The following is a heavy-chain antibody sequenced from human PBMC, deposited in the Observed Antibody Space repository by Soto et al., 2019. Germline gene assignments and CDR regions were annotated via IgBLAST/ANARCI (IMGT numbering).Heavy chain of an antibody. J-gene: IGHJ5*02. CDR2: ISSNGGTT. CDR1: GFTFSTYA. V-gene: IGHV3-64D*06. Sequence: VGSLRLSCSASGFTFSTYAMHWVRQAPGKGLEYVAGISSNGGTTSYKDSVKGRFIISRDNSETTLYLQMSSLRFDDTAVYFCVKVHIATVGLRLCSLCDPWGQGTRVTVSS. CDR3: VKVHIATVGLRLCSLCDP. D-gene: IGHD2-21*01.